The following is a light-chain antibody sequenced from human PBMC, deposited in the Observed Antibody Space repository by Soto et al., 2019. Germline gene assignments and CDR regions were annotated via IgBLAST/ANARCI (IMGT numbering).Light chain of an antibody. Sequence: QSALTQPASVSGSPGQSITISCTGTSSDVGGYNYVSWYQQHPGKAPKLMIYEVSNRPSGVSNRFSGSKSGNTASLTISGLQAEDEADYYCSSYTSSSTFYVFGTRTKVTVX. CDR1: SSDVGGYNY. V-gene: IGLV2-14*01. J-gene: IGLJ1*01. CDR2: EVS. CDR3: SSYTSSSTFYV.